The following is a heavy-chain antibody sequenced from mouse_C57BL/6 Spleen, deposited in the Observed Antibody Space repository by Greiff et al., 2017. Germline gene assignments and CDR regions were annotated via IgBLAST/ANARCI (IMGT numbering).Heavy chain of an antibody. CDR3: ARYPGYYYAMDD. Sequence: QVQLKQSGPELVKPGASVKISCKASGYAFSSSWMNWVKQRPGKGLEWIGRIYPGDGDTNYNGKFKGKATLTADKSSSTAYMQLSSLTSEDSAVYFCARYPGYYYAMDDWGQGTSVTVSS. CDR2: IYPGDGDT. V-gene: IGHV1-82*01. J-gene: IGHJ4*01. CDR1: GYAFSSSW. D-gene: IGHD2-2*01.